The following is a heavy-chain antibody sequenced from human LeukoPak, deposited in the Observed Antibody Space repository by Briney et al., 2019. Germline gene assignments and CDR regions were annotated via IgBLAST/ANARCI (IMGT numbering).Heavy chain of an antibody. CDR1: GYSFSTYW. CDR2: IYPGDSDT. J-gene: IGHJ4*02. D-gene: IGHD5-12*01. V-gene: IGHV5-51*01. Sequence: GESLKISCKGSGYSFSTYWIAWVRQTPGKGLEWMGIIYPGDSDTRYSPSFEGQVTISADKSSSTAYLQWSSLKASDTAMYYCARRTVLATLDYWGQGTLVTVSS. CDR3: ARRTVLATLDY.